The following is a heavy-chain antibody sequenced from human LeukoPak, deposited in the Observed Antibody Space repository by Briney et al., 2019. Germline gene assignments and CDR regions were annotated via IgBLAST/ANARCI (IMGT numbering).Heavy chain of an antibody. D-gene: IGHD6-13*01. J-gene: IGHJ4*02. Sequence: GGSLRLSCAVSGFIVCGYWMTWVRQAPGKGLEWVANIKQDGSEKNYVDSVKGRFTISRDNAENSLFLQMNSLRVEDTAVYYCAREWQGGIAAAGTRMEGDYWGQGTLVAVSS. CDR2: IKQDGSEK. CDR1: GFIVCGYW. CDR3: AREWQGGIAAAGTRMEGDY. V-gene: IGHV3-7*01.